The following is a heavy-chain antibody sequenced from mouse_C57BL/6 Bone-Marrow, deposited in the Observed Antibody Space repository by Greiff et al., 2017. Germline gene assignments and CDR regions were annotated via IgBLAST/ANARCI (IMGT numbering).Heavy chain of an antibody. CDR2: ITPNNGGT. CDR3: AISRDENAMDY. Sequence: EVQLQQSGPELVKPGASVKIPCKASGYTFTDYNMDWVKQSHGKSLEWIGDITPNNGGTTYNQKFKGKATLTVDKSSSTAYMELRSLTSEDTAVYYCAISRDENAMDYWGQGTSVTVSS. CDR1: GYTFTDYN. V-gene: IGHV1-18*01. J-gene: IGHJ4*01.